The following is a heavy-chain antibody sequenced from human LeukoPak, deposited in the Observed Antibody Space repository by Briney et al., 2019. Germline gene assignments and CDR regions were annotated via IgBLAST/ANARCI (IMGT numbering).Heavy chain of an antibody. CDR3: ARGGMIVVPGGWYFDL. Sequence: PGGSLRLSCAASGFSFSNYVMSWVRQAPGKGLEWLSGISGSGGNTYYADSVKGRLTISRDNSKNTLYLQMNSLRAEDTAVYYCARGGMIVVPGGWYFDLWGRGTLVTVSS. CDR2: ISGSGGNT. J-gene: IGHJ2*01. V-gene: IGHV3-23*01. D-gene: IGHD3-22*01. CDR1: GFSFSNYV.